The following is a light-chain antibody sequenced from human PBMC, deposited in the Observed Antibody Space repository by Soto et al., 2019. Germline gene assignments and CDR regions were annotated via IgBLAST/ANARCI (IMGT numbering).Light chain of an antibody. CDR1: QSVSSTY. V-gene: IGKV3-20*01. J-gene: IGKJ3*01. CDR3: QQYGKSPGFFT. Sequence: EIVLTQSPGTLSLSPGERATPSCRASQSVSSTYLAWYQQKPGQAPRLLIYDASSRATGIPDKFIGSGSGSDFSLTISRLEPEDSAVYYCQQYGKSPGFFTFGPGTKVDIK. CDR2: DAS.